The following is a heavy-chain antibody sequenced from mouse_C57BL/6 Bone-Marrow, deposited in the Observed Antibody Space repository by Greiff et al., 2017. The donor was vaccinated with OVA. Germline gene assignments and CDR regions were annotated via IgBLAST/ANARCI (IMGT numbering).Heavy chain of an antibody. J-gene: IGHJ2*01. CDR1: GYTFTDYE. CDR2: IDPETGGT. CDR3: ISTGTLDY. V-gene: IGHV1-15*01. D-gene: IGHD4-1*02. Sequence: LQESGAELVRPGASVTLSCKASGYTFTDYEMHWVKQTPVHGLEWIGAIDPETGGTAYNQKFKGKAILTADKSSSTAYMELRSLTSEDSAVYYCISTGTLDYWGQGTTLTVSS.